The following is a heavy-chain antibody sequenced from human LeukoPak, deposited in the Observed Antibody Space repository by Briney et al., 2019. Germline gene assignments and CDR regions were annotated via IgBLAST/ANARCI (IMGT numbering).Heavy chain of an antibody. CDR3: AKVTDGGYSYGPLDY. CDR2: ISGSGGST. CDR1: GFTFSSYA. D-gene: IGHD5-18*01. J-gene: IGHJ4*02. Sequence: QTGGSLRLSCAASGFTFSSYAMSWVRQAPGKGLEWVSAISGSGGSTYYADSVKGRFTISRDNSENTLYLQMNSLRAEDTAVYYCAKVTDGGYSYGPLDYWGQGTLVTVSS. V-gene: IGHV3-23*01.